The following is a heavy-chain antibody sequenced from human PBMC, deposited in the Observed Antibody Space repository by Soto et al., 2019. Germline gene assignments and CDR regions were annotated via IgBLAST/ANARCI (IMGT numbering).Heavy chain of an antibody. D-gene: IGHD6-19*01. V-gene: IGHV3-7*04. Sequence: GGSLRLSCAASGFTFSSYWMSWVRQAPGKGLEWVANIKQDGSEKYYVDSVKGRFTISRDNAKNSLYLQMNSLRAEDTAVYYCARVIHSSGWGSAEYFQHWGQGTLVTVSS. CDR3: ARVIHSSGWGSAEYFQH. CDR1: GFTFSSYW. J-gene: IGHJ1*01. CDR2: IKQDGSEK.